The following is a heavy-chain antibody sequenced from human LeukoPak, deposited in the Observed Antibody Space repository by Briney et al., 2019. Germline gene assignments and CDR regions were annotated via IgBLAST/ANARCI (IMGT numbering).Heavy chain of an antibody. J-gene: IGHJ4*02. Sequence: GASGKVSGKASGYTFTSYDINWVRRATGQGVEWRGWMNPNRGNTGYAQKFQGRVTMTSNTSISTAYMELSSLRSEDTAVYYCARGGTHIELFVYWGERTLVTVSS. CDR1: GYTFTSYD. V-gene: IGHV1-8*01. D-gene: IGHD1-7*01. CDR2: MNPNRGNT. CDR3: ARGGTHIELFVY.